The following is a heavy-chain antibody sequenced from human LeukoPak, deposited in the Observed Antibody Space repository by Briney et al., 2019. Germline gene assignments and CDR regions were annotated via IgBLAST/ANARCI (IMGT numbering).Heavy chain of an antibody. J-gene: IGHJ4*02. V-gene: IGHV3-30*04. Sequence: GRSLRLSCAASGFTFSSYAMHWVRQAPGKGLEWVAVISYDGSNKYYADSVKGRSTISRDNSKNTPYLQMNSLRAEDTAVYYCARDGELHYFDYWGQGTLVTVSS. CDR3: ARDGELHYFDY. CDR2: ISYDGSNK. D-gene: IGHD1-26*01. CDR1: GFTFSSYA.